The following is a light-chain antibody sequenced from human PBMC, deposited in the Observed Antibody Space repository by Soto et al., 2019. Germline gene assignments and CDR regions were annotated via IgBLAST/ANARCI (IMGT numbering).Light chain of an antibody. Sequence: EIVLTQSPVTLSLSPGERATLSCRASQSVSSNYLAWYQQKPGQAPRLLIYGAFSRASGIPGRFSGRGSGTNFTLTIGRLEREDFAAYDCQYYGNSPACTF. CDR2: GAF. CDR3: QYYGNSPACT. CDR1: QSVSSNY. V-gene: IGKV3-20*01. J-gene: IGKJ1*01.